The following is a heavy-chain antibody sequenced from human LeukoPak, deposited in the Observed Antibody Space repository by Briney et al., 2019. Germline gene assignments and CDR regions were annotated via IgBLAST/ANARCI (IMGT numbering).Heavy chain of an antibody. Sequence: PGGSLRLSCAASGFTFDEYTMHWVRQSPGKGLEWVSLISWDGVNTYYADSVKGRFTISRDNSINSLYLQMNSLRPEDTAMYYCARLTGYCSGGSCYGYNWFDPWGQGTLVTVSS. V-gene: IGHV3-43*01. D-gene: IGHD2-15*01. CDR1: GFTFDEYT. CDR3: ARLTGYCSGGSCYGYNWFDP. J-gene: IGHJ5*02. CDR2: ISWDGVNT.